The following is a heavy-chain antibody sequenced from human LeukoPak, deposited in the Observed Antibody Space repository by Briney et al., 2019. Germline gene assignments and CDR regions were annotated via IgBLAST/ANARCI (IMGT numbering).Heavy chain of an antibody. V-gene: IGHV4-4*07. CDR3: ARLGYCSSTSCPVDYYYYYMDV. CDR1: GGSISSYY. J-gene: IGHJ6*03. Sequence: PSETLSLTCTVSGGSISSYYWSWIRQPAGKGLEWIGRIYTSGSTNYNPSLKSRVTMSVDTSKNQFSLKLGSVTAADTAVYYCARLGYCSSTSCPVDYYYYYMDVWGKGTTVTISS. D-gene: IGHD2-2*01. CDR2: IYTSGST.